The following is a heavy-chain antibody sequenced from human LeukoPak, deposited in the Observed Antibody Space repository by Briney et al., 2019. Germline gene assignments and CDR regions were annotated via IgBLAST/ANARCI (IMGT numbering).Heavy chain of an antibody. Sequence: PGGSLRLSCAASGFTFSNYGMHWVRQAPGKGLEWVAVISYDGSNKYYADSVKGRFTISRDNSKNTLYLQMNSLRAEDTAVYYCAKGFEMATTGGLFDYWGQGTLVTVSS. D-gene: IGHD5-24*01. CDR3: AKGFEMATTGGLFDY. V-gene: IGHV3-30*18. CDR2: ISYDGSNK. J-gene: IGHJ4*02. CDR1: GFTFSNYG.